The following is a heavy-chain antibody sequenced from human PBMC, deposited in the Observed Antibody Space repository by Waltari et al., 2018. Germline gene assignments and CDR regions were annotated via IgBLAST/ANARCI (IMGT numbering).Heavy chain of an antibody. V-gene: IGHV4-4*07. J-gene: IGHJ6*02. CDR3: ARDKMLLRTMDV. CDR1: GASVSSDS. Sequence: QVRLQESGPGLVKPSETLSLICTVSGASVSSDSWSWIRQPAGKGLEWIGRIYSSGNTNYSPSLRGRLTISVDTSKNQVSLRLTSVTAADSAVYYCARDKMLLRTMDVWGQGTTVVVSS. CDR2: IYSSGNT. D-gene: IGHD2-8*01.